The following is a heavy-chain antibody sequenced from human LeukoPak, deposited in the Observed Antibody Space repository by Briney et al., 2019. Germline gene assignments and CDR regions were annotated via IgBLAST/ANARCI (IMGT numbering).Heavy chain of an antibody. CDR3: ARGPYYYDSSGYDDY. V-gene: IGHV1-2*02. CDR1: GYTFTGYY. D-gene: IGHD3-22*01. J-gene: IGHJ4*02. Sequence: ASVRVSCKASGYTFTGYYMHRVRQAPGQELEWMGWINPNSGGTNYAQKFQGRVTMTRDTSISTAYMELSRLRSDDTAVYYCARGPYYYDSSGYDDYWGQGTLVTVSS. CDR2: INPNSGGT.